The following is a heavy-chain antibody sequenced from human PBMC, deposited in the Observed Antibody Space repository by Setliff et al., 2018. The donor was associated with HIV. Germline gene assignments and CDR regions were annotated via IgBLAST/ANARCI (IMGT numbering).Heavy chain of an antibody. CDR1: GDSVINYY. V-gene: IGHV4-59*02. J-gene: IGHJ4*02. D-gene: IGHD5-12*01. CDR3: ARGHEWLRI. Sequence: PSETLSLTCTVSGDSVINYYWSWFRQPPERGLDYIGYINYNGNTNYNPSLKSRVTMSVDTSKNQISLKLRSVTAADTAVYYCARGHEWLRIWGQGMLVTVSS. CDR2: INYNGNT.